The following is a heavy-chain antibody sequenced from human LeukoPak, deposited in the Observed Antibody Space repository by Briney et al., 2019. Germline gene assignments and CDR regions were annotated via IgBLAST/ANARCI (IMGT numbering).Heavy chain of an antibody. Sequence: SGPVLVKPTETLTLTCTVSGFSLSNARMGVSWIRQPPGKALGWITHIFSNDEKSYSTSLKSRLTISKDTSKSPVVLTLTNMDPVDTATYYCTRYFGDDAFDIWGQGAMVTVSS. CDR1: GFSLSNARMG. CDR3: TRYFGDDAFDI. CDR2: IFSNDEK. D-gene: IGHD4-17*01. J-gene: IGHJ3*02. V-gene: IGHV2-26*01.